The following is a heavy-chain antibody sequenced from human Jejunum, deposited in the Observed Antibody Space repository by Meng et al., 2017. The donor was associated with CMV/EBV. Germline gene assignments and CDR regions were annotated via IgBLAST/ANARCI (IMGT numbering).Heavy chain of an antibody. Sequence: AYGYTFTGHYMHWVRQAPGQGLDWMGWINANTGDTNYAQKFQGRVTMTRDTSTTTAYMDLSSLTSDDAAVYYCARDMTSTWYGGSDLWGQGTLVTVSS. CDR3: ARDMTSTWYGGSDL. D-gene: IGHD6-13*01. V-gene: IGHV1-2*02. CDR2: INANTGDT. CDR1: GYTFTGHY. J-gene: IGHJ5*02.